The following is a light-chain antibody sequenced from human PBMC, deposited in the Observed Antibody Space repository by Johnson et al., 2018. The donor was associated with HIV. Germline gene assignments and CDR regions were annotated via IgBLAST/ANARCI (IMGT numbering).Light chain of an antibody. J-gene: IGLJ1*01. V-gene: IGLV1-51*01. CDR3: GTWDSSLSAYV. CDR2: DNN. Sequence: QYVLTQPHSVSAAPGQKVTISCSGSSSNIGNNYVSWYQQLPGTAPKLLIYDNNKRPSGIPDRFSGSKSGTSATLGITGLQTGDEADYYCGTWDSSLSAYVFGTGTKVTVL. CDR1: SSNIGNNY.